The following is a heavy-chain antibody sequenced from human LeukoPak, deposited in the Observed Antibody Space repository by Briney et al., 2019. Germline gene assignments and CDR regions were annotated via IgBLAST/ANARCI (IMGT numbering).Heavy chain of an antibody. V-gene: IGHV4-59*12. CDR2: IYYSGST. CDR1: GGSISSYY. CDR3: ARGGTGRAGN. D-gene: IGHD2/OR15-2a*01. Sequence: SETLSLTCTVSGGSISSYYWSWIRQPPGKGLEWIGYIYYSGSTNYNPSLKSRVTISIDTSKNQFSLRLSSVTAADTAVYYCARGGTGRAGNWGQGTLVTVSS. J-gene: IGHJ4*02.